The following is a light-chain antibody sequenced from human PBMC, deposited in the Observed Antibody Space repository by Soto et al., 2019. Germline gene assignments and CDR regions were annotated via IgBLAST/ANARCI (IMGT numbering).Light chain of an antibody. CDR1: HDISNY. CDR3: QHYNSYSEA. CDR2: DAS. J-gene: IGKJ1*01. Sequence: DIQMTQSPSSLSASVGDRVTITCQASHDISNYLNWYQQRPGKAPKLLIYDASSLESGVPSRFSGSGSGTEFTLTISSLQPDDFATYYCQHYNSYSEAFGQGTKVDIK. V-gene: IGKV1-5*01.